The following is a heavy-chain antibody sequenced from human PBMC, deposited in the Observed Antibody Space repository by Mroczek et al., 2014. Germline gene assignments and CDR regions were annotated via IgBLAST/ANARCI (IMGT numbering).Heavy chain of an antibody. CDR1: GYTFTGYY. J-gene: IGHJ4*02. CDR3: ARSPVDSVAGTPSDY. V-gene: IGHV1-2*02. D-gene: IGHD6-19*01. Sequence: SGAEVKKPGASVKVSCKASGYTFTGYYMHWVRQAPGQGLEWMGWINPNSGGTNYAQKFQGRVTMTRDTSISTAYMELSRLRSDDTAVYYCARSPVDSVAGTPSDYWGQGTLVTVSS. CDR2: INPNSGGT.